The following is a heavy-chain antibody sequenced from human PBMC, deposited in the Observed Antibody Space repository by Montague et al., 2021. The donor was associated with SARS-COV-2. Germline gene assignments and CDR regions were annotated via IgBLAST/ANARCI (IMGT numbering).Heavy chain of an antibody. V-gene: IGHV4-61*01. Sequence: SETLSLTCTVSGVSVSNRYTHWSWIRQSPGKGLEWIGHIDYGGSPNYSPSLHSRVTISLDTSKNQLSLRLNSATAADTAVYYCARPPNRGGERWLQAPMYWGRGISVTVSS. D-gene: IGHD5-24*01. CDR3: ARPPNRGGERWLQAPMY. J-gene: IGHJ4*02. CDR1: GVSVSNRYTH. CDR2: IDYGGSP.